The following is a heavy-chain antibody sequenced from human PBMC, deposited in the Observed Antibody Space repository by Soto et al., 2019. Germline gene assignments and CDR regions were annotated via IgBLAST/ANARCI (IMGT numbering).Heavy chain of an antibody. CDR2: IYPGDSDT. V-gene: IGHV5-51*01. J-gene: IGHJ6*02. Sequence: PGESLKISCMGSGYSFTSYWIGWVRQMPGKGLEWMGIIYPGDSDTRYSPSFQGQVTISADKSISTAYLQWSSLKASDTAMYYCARLGYYDFWSGYHYYYYYGMDVWGQGTTVTVSS. CDR1: GYSFTSYW. D-gene: IGHD3-3*01. CDR3: ARLGYYDFWSGYHYYYYYGMDV.